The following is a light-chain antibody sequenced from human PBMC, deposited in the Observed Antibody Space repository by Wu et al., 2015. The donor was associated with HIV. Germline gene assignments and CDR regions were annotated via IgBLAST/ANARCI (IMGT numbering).Light chain of an antibody. CDR2: GAS. Sequence: VVLTQSPGTLSLSPGERATLSCRASQSVNSDYLAWYQQKHGQAPRLLIYGASSRATGIPDRFSGSGSGTDFTLTISRLEPEDFAVYYCQQYGSSPYTFGQGTKLEIK. CDR1: QSVNSDY. V-gene: IGKV3-20*01. CDR3: QQYGSSPYT. J-gene: IGKJ2*01.